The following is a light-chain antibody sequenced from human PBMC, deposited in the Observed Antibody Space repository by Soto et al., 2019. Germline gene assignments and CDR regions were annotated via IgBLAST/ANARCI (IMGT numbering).Light chain of an antibody. CDR1: SNDVGGYNY. Sequence: QSVLTQPASVSGSAGQSIAISCTGTSNDVGGYNYVSWYQQHPVKAPQLIIYDVTNRPSGVSDRFSGSKSGNTASLTISGLQAEDEADYYCSSYTSSSTPYVFGTGTKVTVL. CDR2: DVT. CDR3: SSYTSSSTPYV. J-gene: IGLJ1*01. V-gene: IGLV2-14*01.